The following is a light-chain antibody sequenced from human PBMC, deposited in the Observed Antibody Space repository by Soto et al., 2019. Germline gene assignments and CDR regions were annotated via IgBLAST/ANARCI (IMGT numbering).Light chain of an antibody. CDR2: EVS. Sequence: QSVLTQPPSASGSPGQSVTISCTGTRSDVGAYKYVSWYQEHPGKAPKLIIYEVSKRPSGVPDRFSGSKSGNTASLTVSGLQSEDEADYYCSSYAGSSLVFGGGTKVTVL. V-gene: IGLV2-8*01. CDR1: RSDVGAYKY. CDR3: SSYAGSSLV. J-gene: IGLJ2*01.